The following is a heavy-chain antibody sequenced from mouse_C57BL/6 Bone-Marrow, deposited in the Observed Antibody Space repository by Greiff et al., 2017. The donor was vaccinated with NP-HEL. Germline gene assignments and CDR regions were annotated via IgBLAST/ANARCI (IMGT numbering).Heavy chain of an antibody. V-gene: IGHV1-54*01. Sequence: QVQLQQSGAELVRPGTSVKVSCKASGYAFTNYLIEWVKQRPGQGLEWIGVINPGSGGTNYNEKFKGKATLTADKSSSTAYMELRSLTSEDSAVYFCASYGNWYFDVWGTGTTVTVSS. CDR1: GYAFTNYL. CDR2: INPGSGGT. J-gene: IGHJ1*03. D-gene: IGHD2-1*01. CDR3: ASYGNWYFDV.